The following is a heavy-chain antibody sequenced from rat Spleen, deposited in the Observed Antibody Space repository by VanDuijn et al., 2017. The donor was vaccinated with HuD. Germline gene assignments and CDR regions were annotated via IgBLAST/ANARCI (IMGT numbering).Heavy chain of an antibody. CDR2: INTGSGGT. J-gene: IGHJ3*01. Sequence: QVQLQQSGAELAKPGSSVKISCKASGYTFTSYFITWIKQTTGQGLEYIGYINTGSGGTTYNEKFKGKATLTVDRFSSTAFMQLSSLTPDDSAVYYCARDFGYNLYVMDAWGQGTLVTVSS. V-gene: IGHV1-43*01. CDR3: ARDFGYNLYVMDA. CDR1: GYTFTSYF. D-gene: IGHD1-9*01.